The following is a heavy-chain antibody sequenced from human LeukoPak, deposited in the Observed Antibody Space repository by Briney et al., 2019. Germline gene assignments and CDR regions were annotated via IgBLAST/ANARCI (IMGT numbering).Heavy chain of an antibody. Sequence: GGSLRLSCAAPGFTFSSYAMSGVRQAPGKGLKWVSAISGSGGSTYYADSVKGRFTISRDNSKNTLYLQMNSLRAEDTAVYYCAKDSGWYQGLDYWGQGTLVTVSS. CDR1: GFTFSSYA. V-gene: IGHV3-23*01. CDR2: ISGSGGST. J-gene: IGHJ4*02. CDR3: AKDSGWYQGLDY. D-gene: IGHD6-19*01.